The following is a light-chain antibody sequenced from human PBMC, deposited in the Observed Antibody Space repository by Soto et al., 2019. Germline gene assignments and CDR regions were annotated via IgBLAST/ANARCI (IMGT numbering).Light chain of an antibody. CDR3: QQTYSARTGT. CDR1: QFISSF. Sequence: DFPMTQSPSSLSASVGDTVTITCRASQFISSFLNWYQQKPGKAPKLLIYDASTLQSGVPSRFSGGGSGTDFSLFISNLQPQDVATYYCQQTYSARTGTFGLGTKVE. CDR2: DAS. V-gene: IGKV1-39*01. J-gene: IGKJ1*01.